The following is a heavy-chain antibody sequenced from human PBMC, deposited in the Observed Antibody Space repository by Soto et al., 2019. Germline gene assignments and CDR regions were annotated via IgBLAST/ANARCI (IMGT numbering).Heavy chain of an antibody. V-gene: IGHV3-30-3*01. CDR1: GFTFSSYA. Sequence: ESGGGVVQPGRSLRLSCAASGFTFSSYAMHWVRQAPGKGLEWVAVISYDGSNKYYADSVKGRFTISRDNSKNTLYLQMNSLRAEDTAVYYCARIAVAGTKTNYYYGMDVWGQGTTVTVSS. CDR3: ARIAVAGTKTNYYYGMDV. D-gene: IGHD6-19*01. J-gene: IGHJ6*02. CDR2: ISYDGSNK.